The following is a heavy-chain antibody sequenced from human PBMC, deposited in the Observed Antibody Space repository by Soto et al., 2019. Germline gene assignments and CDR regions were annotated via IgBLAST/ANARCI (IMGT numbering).Heavy chain of an antibody. D-gene: IGHD3-3*01. J-gene: IGHJ6*02. CDR2: IWYDGSNK. V-gene: IGHV3-33*01. Sequence: GGSLRLSCAASGFTFSSYGMHWVRQAPGKGLEWVAVIWYDGSNKYYADSVKGRFTISRDNSKNTLYLQMNSLRAEDTAVYYCARDFSGYYTYYYYGMDVWGQGTTVTVS. CDR1: GFTFSSYG. CDR3: ARDFSGYYTYYYYGMDV.